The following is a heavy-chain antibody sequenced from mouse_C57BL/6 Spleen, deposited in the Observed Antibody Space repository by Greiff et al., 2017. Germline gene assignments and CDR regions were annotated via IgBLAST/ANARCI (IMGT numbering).Heavy chain of an antibody. Sequence: VQLQQPGAELVKPGASVKLSCKASGYTFTSYWMHWVKQRPGQGLEWIGMIHPNSGSTNYNEKVKSKATLTVDKSTSTAYMQLSSLTSADSAVYYCARSGTTVRGNYFDYWGQGTTLTVSS. CDR3: ARSGTTVRGNYFDY. CDR1: GYTFTSYW. CDR2: IHPNSGST. J-gene: IGHJ2*01. D-gene: IGHD2-14*01. V-gene: IGHV1-64*01.